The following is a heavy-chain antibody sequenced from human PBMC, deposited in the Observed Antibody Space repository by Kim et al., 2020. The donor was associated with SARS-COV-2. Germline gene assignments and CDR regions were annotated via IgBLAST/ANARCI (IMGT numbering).Heavy chain of an antibody. CDR1: GGSISSGGYY. V-gene: IGHV4-31*03. Sequence: SETLSLTCTVSGGSISSGGYYWSWIRQHPGKGLEWIGYIYYSGSTYYNPSLKSRVTISVDTSKNQFSLKLSSVTAADTAVYYCARGPWDYYDSSRDLNWFDPWGQGTLVTVSS. CDR3: ARGPWDYYDSSRDLNWFDP. D-gene: IGHD3-22*01. CDR2: IYYSGST. J-gene: IGHJ5*02.